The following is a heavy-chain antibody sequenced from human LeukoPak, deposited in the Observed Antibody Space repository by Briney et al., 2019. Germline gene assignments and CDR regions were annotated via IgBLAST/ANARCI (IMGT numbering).Heavy chain of an antibody. Sequence: ASVKVSCKASGYTFTSYGISWVRQAPGQGLEWMGWINPKSGGTNYAPNFQGRVTMTRDTSITTAYMELSSLRSDDTAVYYCARERGSLGYYYGMDIWGQGTTVTVSS. CDR1: GYTFTSYG. D-gene: IGHD3-16*01. V-gene: IGHV1-2*02. CDR3: ARERGSLGYYYGMDI. J-gene: IGHJ6*02. CDR2: INPKSGGT.